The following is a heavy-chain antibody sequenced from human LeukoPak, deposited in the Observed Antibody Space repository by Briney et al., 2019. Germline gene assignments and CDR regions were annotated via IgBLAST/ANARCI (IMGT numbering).Heavy chain of an antibody. Sequence: ASVKVSCKASGYTFTDYYMHWVRQAPGQGLEWMGWINPNSGGTNYAQKFQGRVTMTRDTSISAAYMELSRLRSDDTAVYYCAREGPIVGATHLVDYWGQGTLVTVSS. V-gene: IGHV1-2*02. J-gene: IGHJ4*02. D-gene: IGHD1-26*01. CDR1: GYTFTDYY. CDR2: INPNSGGT. CDR3: AREGPIVGATHLVDY.